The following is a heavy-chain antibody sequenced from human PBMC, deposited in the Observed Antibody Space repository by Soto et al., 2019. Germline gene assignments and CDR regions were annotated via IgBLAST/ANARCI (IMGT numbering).Heavy chain of an antibody. D-gene: IGHD2-2*01. CDR1: GGSISSGGYS. J-gene: IGHJ6*02. CDR3: ARGVPVVPAAMGYYYYYGMDV. Sequence: QLQLQESGSGLVKPSQTLSLTCAVSGGSISSGGYSWSWIRQPPGKGLEWIGYIYHSGSTYYNPSLKSRVTISVDRSKNQFSLKLSSVTAADTAVYYCARGVPVVPAAMGYYYYYGMDVWGQGTTVTASS. V-gene: IGHV4-30-2*01. CDR2: IYHSGST.